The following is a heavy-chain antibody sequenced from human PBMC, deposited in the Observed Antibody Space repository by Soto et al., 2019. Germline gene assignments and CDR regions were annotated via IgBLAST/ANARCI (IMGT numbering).Heavy chain of an antibody. Sequence: EVQLLESGGGLVQPGGSLRLSCAASGFTFSSYAMSWVRQAPGKGLEWVSAISGSGGSTYYADSVKGRFTISRDNSKNTLYLQMHSLRADDTAVYYCARDHYSSGDYWGQGTLVTVSS. D-gene: IGHD6-25*01. CDR1: GFTFSSYA. CDR2: ISGSGGST. J-gene: IGHJ4*02. V-gene: IGHV3-23*01. CDR3: ARDHYSSGDY.